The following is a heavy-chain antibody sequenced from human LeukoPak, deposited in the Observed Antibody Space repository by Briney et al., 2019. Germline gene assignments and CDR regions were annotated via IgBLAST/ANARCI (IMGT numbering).Heavy chain of an antibody. V-gene: IGHV3-30*03. J-gene: IGHJ4*02. CDR1: GFSFSSFG. D-gene: IGHD6-19*01. CDR3: SRDPRGIALAGTYDY. CDR2: ISYDGNKK. Sequence: GGSLRLSCAASGFSFSSFGMHWVRQAPGKGLEWVAVISYDGNKKYFGDSVKGRFTISRDNSMNTLYLRMNSLRADDTAVYYSSRDPRGIALAGTYDYWGQGSLVTVSS.